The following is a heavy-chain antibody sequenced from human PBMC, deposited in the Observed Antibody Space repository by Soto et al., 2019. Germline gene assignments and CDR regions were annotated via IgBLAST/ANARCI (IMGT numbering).Heavy chain of an antibody. J-gene: IGHJ6*02. V-gene: IGHV3-23*01. D-gene: IGHD2-15*01. CDR3: ATLLGKAGFDV. CDR1: GFTFSSYG. CDR2: ISGSGTTR. Sequence: EVQLLESGGGLVQPGGSLRLSCAASGFTFSSYGISWVRQAPGKGLEWVSTISGSGTTRYYADSVKGRFTISRDNSTLSVSLKMTRLRAEDTAVYYCATLLGKAGFDVWGPGTTVTVSS.